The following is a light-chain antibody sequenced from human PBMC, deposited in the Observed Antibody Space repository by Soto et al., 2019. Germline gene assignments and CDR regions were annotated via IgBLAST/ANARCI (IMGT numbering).Light chain of an antibody. J-gene: IGLJ2*01. CDR3: AAWDGSLKGVV. Sequence: QSVPTQAPSASGTPGQRVTISCSGSSSTIGTNPVNWYQQLPGTAPKLLIYNDNQRPSGVPDRFSGSKSDTSASLAISWLQSDDEAAYSCAAWDGSLKGVVFGGGTKLTVL. V-gene: IGLV1-44*01. CDR2: NDN. CDR1: SSTIGTNP.